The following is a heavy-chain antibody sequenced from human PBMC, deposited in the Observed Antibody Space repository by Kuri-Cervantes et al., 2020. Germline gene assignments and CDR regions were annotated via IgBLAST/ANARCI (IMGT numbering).Heavy chain of an antibody. Sequence: SVKVSCKASGYTFTYRYLHWVRQAPGQALEWMGWITPFNGNTNYAQKFQDRVTITRDRSMSTAYMELSSLTSDDTAVYFCAREYCVSTTICYQYIDVWGRGTTVTVSS. J-gene: IGHJ6*04. CDR3: AREYCVSTTICYQYIDV. D-gene: IGHD2/OR15-2a*01. CDR2: ITPFNGNT. V-gene: IGHV1-45*02. CDR1: GYTFTYRY.